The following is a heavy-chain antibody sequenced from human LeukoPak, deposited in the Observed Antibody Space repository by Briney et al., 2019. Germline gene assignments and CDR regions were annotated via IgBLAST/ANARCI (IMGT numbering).Heavy chain of an antibody. Sequence: SETLSLTCTVSGGSISSYYWSWIRQHPQRGLEWIGYVSYSGSTNYNSSLKSRLTISADTSKNQFYLRLTSVTAADTAVYYCARDPRGDITGTTFDRWGQGTLVTVSS. CDR2: VSYSGST. V-gene: IGHV4-59*12. D-gene: IGHD1-20*01. CDR3: ARDPRGDITGTTFDR. CDR1: GGSISSYY. J-gene: IGHJ5*02.